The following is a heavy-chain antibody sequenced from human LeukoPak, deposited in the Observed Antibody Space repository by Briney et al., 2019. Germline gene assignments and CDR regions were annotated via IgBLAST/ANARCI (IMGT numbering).Heavy chain of an antibody. D-gene: IGHD3-16*02. J-gene: IGHJ4*02. CDR3: AREFDYVWGSYRYFDY. Sequence: SETLSLTCTVSVGSISSGSYYWSWIRQPAGKGLEWIVRSYTSGSTNYNPSLKSRVTISLDTSKNQFSLKLSSVTATDTVVYYCAREFDYVWGSYRYFDYWGQGTLVTVSS. CDR2: SYTSGST. CDR1: VGSISSGSYY. V-gene: IGHV4-61*02.